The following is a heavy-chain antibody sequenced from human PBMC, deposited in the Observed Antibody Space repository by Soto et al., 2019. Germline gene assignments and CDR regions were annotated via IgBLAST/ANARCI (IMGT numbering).Heavy chain of an antibody. CDR1: GGSFSNYA. V-gene: IGHV1-69*01. Sequence: QVQLVQSGAEVKKPGSSVKVSCKASGGSFSNYAITWVRQAPGQGLEWMGGIIPIFGTANYAQKFQGKVTITADEPTSTAYMELSSLRYDDTAVYCFASRFEGDSSSWSGFDPWGQGTLVIVYS. D-gene: IGHD6-13*01. CDR2: IIPIFGTA. J-gene: IGHJ5*02. CDR3: ASRFEGDSSSWSGFDP.